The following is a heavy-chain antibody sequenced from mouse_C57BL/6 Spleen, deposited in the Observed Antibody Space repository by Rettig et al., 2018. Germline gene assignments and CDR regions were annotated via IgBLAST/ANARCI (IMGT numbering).Heavy chain of an antibody. CDR2: ISSGSSTI. D-gene: IGHD2-2*01. Sequence: GGGLVKPGGSLKLSCAASGFTFSDYGMHWVRQAPEKGLEWVAYISSGSSTIYYADTVKGRFTISRDNAKNTLFLQMTSLRSEDTAMYYCASPDLLWLRRKIAWFAYWGQG. CDR3: ASPDLLWLRRKIAWFAY. CDR1: GFTFSDYG. V-gene: IGHV5-17*01. J-gene: IGHJ3*01.